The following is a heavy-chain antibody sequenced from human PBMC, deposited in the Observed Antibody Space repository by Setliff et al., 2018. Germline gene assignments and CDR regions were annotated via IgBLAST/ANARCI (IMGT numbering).Heavy chain of an antibody. CDR2: IYTSGNT. D-gene: IGHD3-3*01. Sequence: SETLSLTCAVSGGSINSGSYFWTWIRQSAGKGLEWIGHIYTSGNTNYNPSLKSRVTISVDRSNNQFSLKLTSVTAADTAVYYCARMSGFLYMDVWGKGTTVTVSS. CDR1: GGSINSGSYF. CDR3: ARMSGFLYMDV. V-gene: IGHV4-61*09. J-gene: IGHJ6*03.